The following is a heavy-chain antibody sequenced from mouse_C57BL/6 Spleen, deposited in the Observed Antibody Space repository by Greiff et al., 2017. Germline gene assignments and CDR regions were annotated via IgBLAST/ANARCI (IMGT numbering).Heavy chain of an antibody. CDR2: ISDGGSYT. D-gene: IGHD2-4*01. V-gene: IGHV5-4*03. CDR3: ARVENYDYDDYLDY. J-gene: IGHJ2*01. Sequence: EVKLMESGGGLVKPGGSLKLSCAASGFTFSSYALSWVRQTPEKRLEWVATISDGGSYTYYPDNVKGRFTISRDNAKNNLYLQMSHLKSEDTAMDYCARVENYDYDDYLDYWGQGTTLTVSS. CDR1: GFTFSSYA.